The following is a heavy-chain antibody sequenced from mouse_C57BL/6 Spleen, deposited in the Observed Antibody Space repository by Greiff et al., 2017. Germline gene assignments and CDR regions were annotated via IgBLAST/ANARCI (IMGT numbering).Heavy chain of an antibody. Sequence: EVKVVESGGGLVKPGGSLKLSCAASGFTFSSYAMSWVRQTPEKRLEWVATISDGGSYTYYPDNVKGRFTISRDNAKNNLYLQMSHLKSEDTAMYYCARDDGYDGIFDYFDYWGQGTTLTVSS. J-gene: IGHJ2*01. V-gene: IGHV5-4*01. CDR1: GFTFSSYA. CDR2: ISDGGSYT. D-gene: IGHD2-2*01. CDR3: ARDDGYDGIFDYFDY.